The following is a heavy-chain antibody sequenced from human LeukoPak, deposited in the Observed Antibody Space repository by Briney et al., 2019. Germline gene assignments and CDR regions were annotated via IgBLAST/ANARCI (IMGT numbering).Heavy chain of an antibody. J-gene: IGHJ4*02. D-gene: IGHD6-13*01. CDR3: ARRVGSSWDFDY. V-gene: IGHV1-69*13. CDR1: GGTFSIYA. Sequence: GASVKVSCKASGGTFSIYAISWVRQAPGQGLEWMGGIIPIFGTANYAQKFQGRVTITADESTSTAYMELSSLRSEDTAVYYCARRVGSSWDFDYWGQGTLVTVSS. CDR2: IIPIFGTA.